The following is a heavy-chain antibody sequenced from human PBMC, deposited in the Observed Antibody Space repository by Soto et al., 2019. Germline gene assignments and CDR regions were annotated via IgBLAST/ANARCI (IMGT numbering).Heavy chain of an antibody. D-gene: IGHD6-19*01. Sequence: SEALSLPCDVSGASISSYFWAWIRQPAGKGLDWIGRISTSGTTNYNPSLKSRVTLSVDTSKNHFSLNLSSVTAADTAVYYCAREAGPDRWFDPWGQGTLVPVSS. V-gene: IGHV4-4*07. CDR3: AREAGPDRWFDP. CDR2: ISTSGTT. J-gene: IGHJ5*02. CDR1: GASISSYF.